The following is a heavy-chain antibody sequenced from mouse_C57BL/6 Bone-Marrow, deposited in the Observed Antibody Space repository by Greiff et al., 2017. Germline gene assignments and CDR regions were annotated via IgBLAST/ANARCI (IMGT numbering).Heavy chain of an antibody. Sequence: VQLQQPGAELVMPGASVKLSCKASGYTFTSYWMHWVKQRPGQGLEWIGEIDPSDSYTNYNQKFKGKSTLTVDKFSSTAYMQLSSLTSEDSAVYYCARITTVVATDYAMDYWGQGTSVTVSS. CDR3: ARITTVVATDYAMDY. J-gene: IGHJ4*01. V-gene: IGHV1-69*01. CDR2: IDPSDSYT. D-gene: IGHD1-1*01. CDR1: GYTFTSYW.